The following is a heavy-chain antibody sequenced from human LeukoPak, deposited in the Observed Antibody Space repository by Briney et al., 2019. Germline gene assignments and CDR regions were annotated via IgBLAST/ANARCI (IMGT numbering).Heavy chain of an antibody. CDR3: ARDRGKWFADFFDF. V-gene: IGHV1-18*01. CDR1: GYTFTSYG. CDR2: ISAYNGNT. J-gene: IGHJ4*02. Sequence: GASVKVSCKASGYTFTSYGISWVRQAPGQGLEWMGRISAYNGNTNYAQKLQGRVTMTTDTSTSTAYMELRSLTSDDTAVYYCARDRGKWFADFFDFWGQGTLVTVSS. D-gene: IGHD3-10*01.